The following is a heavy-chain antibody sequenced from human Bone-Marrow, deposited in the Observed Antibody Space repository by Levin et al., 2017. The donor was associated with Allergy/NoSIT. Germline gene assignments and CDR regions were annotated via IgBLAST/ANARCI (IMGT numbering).Heavy chain of an antibody. D-gene: IGHD6-13*01. CDR1: GFTFSSYW. CDR2: IDTDGSTT. CDR3: AKPGYSSSYSGLDP. V-gene: IGHV3-74*01. Sequence: AGGSLRLSCVASGFTFSSYWMYWVRQAPGKGPVWVSRIDTDGSTTVYADSVKGRFTISRDNAKNTLYLQMNSLRAEDTAVYYCAKPGYSSSYSGLDPWGQGTLVTVSS. J-gene: IGHJ5*02.